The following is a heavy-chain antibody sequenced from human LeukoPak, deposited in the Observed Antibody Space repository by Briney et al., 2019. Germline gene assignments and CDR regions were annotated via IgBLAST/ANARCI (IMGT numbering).Heavy chain of an antibody. CDR2: ISSSSSYI. Sequence: GGSLRLSCAASGFTFSSSSMNWVRQAPGKGLEWVSSISSSSSYIYYADSVKGRFTISRDNSETTLYLQMNSLRAEDTAVYYCGSISGASYGDFWGQGTLVTVSS. CDR1: GFTFSSSS. D-gene: IGHD1-26*01. J-gene: IGHJ4*02. CDR3: GSISGASYGDF. V-gene: IGHV3-21*01.